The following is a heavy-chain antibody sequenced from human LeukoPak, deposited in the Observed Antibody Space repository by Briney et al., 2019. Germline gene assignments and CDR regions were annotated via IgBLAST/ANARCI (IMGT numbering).Heavy chain of an antibody. D-gene: IGHD1-26*01. Sequence: SQTLSLTCAISGDSVSSDSAAWNWIRQSPSRGLEWLGRTYFRSKWGNDYAVSVRSRITINPDTSKNQVSLQLNSVTPEDTAVYYCAREEGSVNDCWGQGTLVTVSS. V-gene: IGHV6-1*01. J-gene: IGHJ4*02. CDR2: TYFRSKWGN. CDR3: AREEGSVNDC. CDR1: GDSVSSDSAA.